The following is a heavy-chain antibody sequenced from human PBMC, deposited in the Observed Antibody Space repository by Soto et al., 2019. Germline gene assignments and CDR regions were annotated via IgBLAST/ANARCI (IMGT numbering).Heavy chain of an antibody. D-gene: IGHD2-15*01. CDR1: GGTFSNSA. Sequence: ASVKVSCKASGGTFSNSAIIWVRQAPGQGLEWMGGIIPIFSTLNYAQKFQGRVTITADESTSTAYMELRNLRSEDTAVYYCERDTYIFVVHSAPYGMDVWGQGTTVTVSS. CDR2: IIPIFSTL. V-gene: IGHV1-69*13. J-gene: IGHJ6*02. CDR3: ERDTYIFVVHSAPYGMDV.